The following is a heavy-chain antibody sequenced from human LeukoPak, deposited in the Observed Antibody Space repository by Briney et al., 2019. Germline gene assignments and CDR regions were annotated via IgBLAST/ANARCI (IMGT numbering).Heavy chain of an antibody. CDR2: IYHSGST. CDR3: ARVTYGPGSYSPDYFDY. J-gene: IGHJ4*02. CDR1: GGSISSSNW. D-gene: IGHD3-10*01. V-gene: IGHV4-4*02. Sequence: PSETLSLTCAVSGGSISSSNWWSWVRQPPGKGLEWIGEIYHSGSTNYNPSLKSRVTISVDKSKNQFSLKLSSVTAADTAVYYCARVTYGPGSYSPDYFDYWGQGTLVPVSS.